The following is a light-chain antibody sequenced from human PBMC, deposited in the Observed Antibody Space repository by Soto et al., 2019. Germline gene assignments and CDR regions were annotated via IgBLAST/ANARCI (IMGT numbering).Light chain of an antibody. J-gene: IGLJ2*01. CDR1: SSDVGNYNL. V-gene: IGLV2-23*01. CDR3: CSYAGSSIHVV. Sequence: QSALTQPASVSGSPGQSITIYCTGTSSDVGNYNLVSWYQQHPGKAPKLMIYEGNKRPSGVSNRFSGSKSGNTASLTISGLQAEDEADYYCCSYAGSSIHVVFGGGTKLTVL. CDR2: EGN.